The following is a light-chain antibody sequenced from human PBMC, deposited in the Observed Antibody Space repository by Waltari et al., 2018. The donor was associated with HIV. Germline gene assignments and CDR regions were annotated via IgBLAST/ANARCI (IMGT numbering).Light chain of an antibody. CDR3: ATWDDSLSGWV. V-gene: IGLV1-47*01. CDR2: RND. CDR1: RSDIGPNY. Sequence: QSVVTQPPSASGTPGQRVTISCSGSRSDIGPNYVHWYQQLPRMAPKLLSYRNDQRPSGVPDRFSGSKSGTSASLAISGLRSEDEADYYCATWDDSLSGWVFGGGTKLTVL. J-gene: IGLJ3*02.